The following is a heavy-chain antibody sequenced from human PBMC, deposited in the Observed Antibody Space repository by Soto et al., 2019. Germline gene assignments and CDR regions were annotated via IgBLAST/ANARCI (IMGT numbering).Heavy chain of an antibody. CDR1: GFTFSYYG. J-gene: IGHJ4*02. CDR2: ISFDGANK. V-gene: IGHV3-33*01. Sequence: GGSLRLSCAASGFTFSYYGMHWVRQAPGKGLEWVAIISFDGANKHYADSVKGRFTISRDDSKNTLYLQMNSLKTEDIGVYYCTTLGALDYWGQGT. CDR3: TTLGALDY. D-gene: IGHD1-26*01.